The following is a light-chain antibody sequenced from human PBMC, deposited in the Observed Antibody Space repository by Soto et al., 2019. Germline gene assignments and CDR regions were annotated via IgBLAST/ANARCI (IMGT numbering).Light chain of an antibody. J-gene: IGKJ3*01. Sequence: EIVLTQSPATLSLSPGQRATLACRASQSVSNYLAWYQQKPGQAPRLLIYDASNRATGIPARFSGSGSGTDFTLTISSLEPEDFAVYYCQQRSNWPPVFTFGPGTKVDIK. CDR2: DAS. CDR3: QQRSNWPPVFT. CDR1: QSVSNY. V-gene: IGKV3-11*01.